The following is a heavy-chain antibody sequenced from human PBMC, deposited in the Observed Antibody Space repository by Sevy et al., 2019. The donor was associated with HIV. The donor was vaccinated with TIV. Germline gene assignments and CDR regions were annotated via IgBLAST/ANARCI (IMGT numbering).Heavy chain of an antibody. CDR2: IQSKTDGGTT. D-gene: IGHD2-8*02. Sequence: GGSLRLSCAASGFTFSNAWMIWVRQAPGKGLEWVGRIQSKTDGGTTDYAAPVKGRFTISRDDSKNTLYLQMNSLKTEDTAVYYCSTDPIIVLLVTDGMDVWGQGTTVTVSS. J-gene: IGHJ6*02. CDR1: GFTFSNAW. CDR3: STDPIIVLLVTDGMDV. V-gene: IGHV3-15*01.